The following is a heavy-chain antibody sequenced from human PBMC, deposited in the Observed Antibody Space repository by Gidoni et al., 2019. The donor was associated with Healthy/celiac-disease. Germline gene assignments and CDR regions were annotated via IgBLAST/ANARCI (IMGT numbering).Heavy chain of an antibody. Sequence: EVQLVESGGGLVQPGGSLKLSCAASGFPFSGSALHWVRQASGKGLEWVGRIRSKANSYATAYAASVKGRFTISRDDSKNTAYLQMNSLKTEDTAVYYCTRPASADYYYYYGMDVWGQGTTVTVSS. V-gene: IGHV3-73*02. J-gene: IGHJ6*02. D-gene: IGHD6-25*01. CDR2: IRSKANSYAT. CDR3: TRPASADYYYYYGMDV. CDR1: GFPFSGSA.